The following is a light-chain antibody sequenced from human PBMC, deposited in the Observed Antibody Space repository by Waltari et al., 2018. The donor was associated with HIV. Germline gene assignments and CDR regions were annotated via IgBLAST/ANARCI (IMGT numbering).Light chain of an antibody. J-gene: IGLJ2*01. CDR2: EVY. V-gene: IGLV2-8*01. CDR1: RSDVGGNNY. Sequence: QSALTQPPSASGSPGQSVPTPCNGTRSDVGGNNYVSWYQQSPGKAPRLIIYEVYKRPSGVPHRFSGSKSGNTASLTVSGLQAEDEANYYCSSYAGINTYVLFGGGTKLTVL. CDR3: SSYAGINTYVL.